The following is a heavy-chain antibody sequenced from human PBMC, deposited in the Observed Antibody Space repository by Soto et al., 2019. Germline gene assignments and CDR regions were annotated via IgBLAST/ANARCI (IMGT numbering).Heavy chain of an antibody. V-gene: IGHV5-51*01. CDR1: GYSFTSYW. D-gene: IGHD5-18*01. CDR2: IYPGDSDT. Sequence: GESMKISCKGSGYSFTSYWIGWVSQMPGKGLEWMGIIYPGDSDTRYSPSFQGQVTISADKSISTAYLQWSSLKASDTAMYYCARGPRYSYGYYYFDYWGQGTLVTVSS. J-gene: IGHJ4*02. CDR3: ARGPRYSYGYYYFDY.